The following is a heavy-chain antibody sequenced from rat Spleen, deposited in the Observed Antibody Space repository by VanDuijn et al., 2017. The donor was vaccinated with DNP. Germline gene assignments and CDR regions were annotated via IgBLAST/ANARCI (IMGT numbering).Heavy chain of an antibody. CDR1: GFTFSNYG. V-gene: IGHV5-29*01. CDR3: ARMYTTDYYWSFDF. Sequence: EVQLVESGGGLVQPGRSLKLSCAASGFTFSNYGMAWVRQAPGKGLEWVASISNTGGSTYYLDAVRGRFTISRDNAKSTLYLQMNSLRSEDTATYYCARMYTTDYYWSFDFWGPGTMVTLSS. D-gene: IGHD1-6*01. CDR2: ISNTGGST. J-gene: IGHJ1*01.